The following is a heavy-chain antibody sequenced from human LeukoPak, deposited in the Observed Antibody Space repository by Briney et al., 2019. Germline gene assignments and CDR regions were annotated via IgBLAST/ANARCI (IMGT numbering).Heavy chain of an antibody. CDR2: ISYDGSNK. CDR1: GFTFSSYA. Sequence: GGSLRLSCAASGFTFSSYAMHWVRQAPGKGLEWVAVISYDGSNKYYADSVKGRFTISRDNSKNTLYLQMNSLRAEDTAVYCCARDLKAYIVVVVAATPGYWGQGTLVTVSS. V-gene: IGHV3-30-3*01. CDR3: ARDLKAYIVVVVAATPGY. J-gene: IGHJ4*02. D-gene: IGHD2-15*01.